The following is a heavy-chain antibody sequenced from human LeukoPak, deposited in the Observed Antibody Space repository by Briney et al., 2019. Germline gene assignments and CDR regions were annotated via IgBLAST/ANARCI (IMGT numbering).Heavy chain of an antibody. V-gene: IGHV3-48*01. CDR2: ISSSSSTI. D-gene: IGHD2-15*01. CDR3: ARDCSGGSCHPQGHYMDV. CDR1: GFTFSSYS. J-gene: IGHJ6*03. Sequence: QAGGSLRLSCAASGFTFSSYSMNWVRQAPGKGLEWVSYISSSSSTIYYADSVKGRFTISRDNAKNSLYLQMNSLRAEDTAVYYCARDCSGGSCHPQGHYMDVRGKVTTVTVSS.